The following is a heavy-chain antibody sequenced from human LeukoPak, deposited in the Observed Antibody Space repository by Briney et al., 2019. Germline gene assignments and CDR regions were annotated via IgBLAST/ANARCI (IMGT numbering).Heavy chain of an antibody. D-gene: IGHD1-7*01. CDR2: IYTSGST. V-gene: IGHV4-4*07. J-gene: IGHJ4*02. CDR3: ARDSGTNGNYDFDY. CDR1: GGSISSYY. Sequence: NTSETLSLTCTVSGGSISSYYWSWIRQPAGKGLEWIGRIYTSGSTNYNPSLKSRVTMSVDTSKNQFSLKLSSVTAADTAVYYCARDSGTNGNYDFDYWGQGTLVTVSS.